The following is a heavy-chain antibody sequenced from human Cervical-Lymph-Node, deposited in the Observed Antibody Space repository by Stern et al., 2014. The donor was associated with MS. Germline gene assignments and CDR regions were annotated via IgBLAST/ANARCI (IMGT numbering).Heavy chain of an antibody. J-gene: IGHJ5*02. D-gene: IGHD2-8*01. CDR2: INTNTGNP. Sequence: VQLVQSGSELKKPGASVKISCKASGYNFRSSAMNWVRQAPGQGLEWMGWINTNTGNPLYAQGFTGRFVFSLDTSVSTAYLQISSLTTEDTAIYYCASRGAGEFGVSPTGSWGQGTLVTVSS. CDR1: GYNFRSSA. CDR3: ASRGAGEFGVSPTGS. V-gene: IGHV7-4-1*02.